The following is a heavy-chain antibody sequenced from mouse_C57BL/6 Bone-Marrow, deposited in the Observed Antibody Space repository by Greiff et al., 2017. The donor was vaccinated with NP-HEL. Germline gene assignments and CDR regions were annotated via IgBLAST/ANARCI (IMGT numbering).Heavy chain of an antibody. CDR3: ARTPHYYAMDY. V-gene: IGHV3-1*01. CDR2: ISYSGST. J-gene: IGHJ4*01. Sequence: VQLQQSGPGMVKPSQSLSLTCTVTGYSITSGYDWHWIRHFPGNKLEWMGYISYSGSTNYNPSLKSRISITHDTSKNHFFLKLNSVTTEDTATYYCARTPHYYAMDYWGQGTSVTVSS. CDR1: GYSITSGYD.